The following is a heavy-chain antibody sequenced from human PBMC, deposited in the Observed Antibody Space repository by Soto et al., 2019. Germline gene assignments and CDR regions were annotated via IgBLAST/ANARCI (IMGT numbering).Heavy chain of an antibody. CDR1: EFTFSTYP. CDR2: ISYDETTE. J-gene: IGHJ4*02. V-gene: IGHV3-30-3*01. D-gene: IGHD3-3*01. CDR3: ARGASDFWGGYPEIHFFDH. Sequence: LRLSCAASEFTFSTYPMHWVRQAPGKGLEWVAVISYDETTEYYADSVKGRFTISRDNSKNTLYLQMNTLRADDTAVYYCARGASDFWGGYPEIHFFDHWGQGTLVTVSS.